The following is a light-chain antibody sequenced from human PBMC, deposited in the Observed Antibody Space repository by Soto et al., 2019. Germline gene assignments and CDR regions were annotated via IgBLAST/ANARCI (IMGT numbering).Light chain of an antibody. CDR2: HVT. CDR1: SSDVGDYNY. V-gene: IGLV2-14*01. Sequence: QSALTQPASVSGSLGQSITISCSGTSSDVGDYNYVSWYQQYPGKAPKLMIYHVTDRPSGVSNRFSGSKSGNTASLTISGLQAEDEADYYCCSYTTSNTFVFGTGTKLTVL. J-gene: IGLJ1*01. CDR3: CSYTTSNTFV.